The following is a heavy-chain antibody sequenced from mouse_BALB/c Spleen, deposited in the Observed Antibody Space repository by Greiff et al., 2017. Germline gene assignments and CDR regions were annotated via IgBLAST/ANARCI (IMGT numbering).Heavy chain of an antibody. Sequence: QVQLQQSGPELVKPGASVKISCKASGYTFTSYDINWVKQRPGQGLEWIGWIYPGDGSTKYNEKFKGKATLTADKSSSTAYMPLSSLTSENSAVYFCARSGYGYPYWYFDVWGAGTTVTVSS. CDR3: ARSGYGYPYWYFDV. D-gene: IGHD2-2*01. CDR2: IYPGDGST. V-gene: IGHV1S56*01. CDR1: GYTFTSYD. J-gene: IGHJ1*01.